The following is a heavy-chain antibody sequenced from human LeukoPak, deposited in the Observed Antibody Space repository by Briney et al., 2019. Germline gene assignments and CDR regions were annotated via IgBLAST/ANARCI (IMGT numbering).Heavy chain of an antibody. D-gene: IGHD6-19*01. CDR1: GGSFSGYY. J-gene: IGHJ4*02. CDR3: ASKAVAGDFDY. V-gene: IGHV4-34*01. CDR2: INHSGST. Sequence: SETLSLTCAVYGGSFSGYYWSWLRQPPGKGLEWIGEINHSGSTNYNPSLKSRVTISVDTSKNQFSLKLSSVTAADTAVYYCASKAVAGDFDYWGQGTLVTVSS.